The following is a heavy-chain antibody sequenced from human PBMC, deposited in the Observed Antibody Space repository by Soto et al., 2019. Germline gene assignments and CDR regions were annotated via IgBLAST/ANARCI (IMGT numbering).Heavy chain of an antibody. CDR2: ISAYSGNT. Sequence: QVQLVQSGAEVKKPGASVKVSCKASGYTFTSYGISWVRQAPGQGREWMGWISAYSGNTNYAQKLQGRVTMTTDTSTNTDYMELRRMRSDDTAVYYCARDLYSSSGDAFDIWGQGTMVTVSS. V-gene: IGHV1-18*01. J-gene: IGHJ3*02. D-gene: IGHD6-6*01. CDR1: GYTFTSYG. CDR3: ARDLYSSSGDAFDI.